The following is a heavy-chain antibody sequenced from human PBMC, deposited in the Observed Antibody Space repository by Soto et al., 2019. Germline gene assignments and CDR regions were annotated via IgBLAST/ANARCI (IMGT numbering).Heavy chain of an antibody. CDR1: GGTFSSYA. Sequence: ASVKVSCKASGGTFSSYAISWVRQAPGQGLEWMGGIIPIFGTANYAQKFQGRVTITADESTSTAYMELSSLRSEDTAVYYCARTRSIAARPSPRYYYGMDVWGQGTTVTVSS. J-gene: IGHJ6*02. V-gene: IGHV1-69*13. CDR2: IIPIFGTA. CDR3: ARTRSIAARPSPRYYYGMDV. D-gene: IGHD6-6*01.